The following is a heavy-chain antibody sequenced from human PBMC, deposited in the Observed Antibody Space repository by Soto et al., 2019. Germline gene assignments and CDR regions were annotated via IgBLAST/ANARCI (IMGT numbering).Heavy chain of an antibody. D-gene: IGHD2-2*01. Sequence: SETLSLTCTVSGGSISSGDYYWSWIRQPPGKGLEWIGYIYYSGSTYYNPSLKSRVTISVDTSKNQFSLKLSSVTAADTAVYYCARARIVVVPAALTRNYYYYGMDVWGQGTTVTVSS. CDR1: GGSISSGDYY. J-gene: IGHJ6*02. V-gene: IGHV4-30-4*01. CDR2: IYYSGST. CDR3: ARARIVVVPAALTRNYYYYGMDV.